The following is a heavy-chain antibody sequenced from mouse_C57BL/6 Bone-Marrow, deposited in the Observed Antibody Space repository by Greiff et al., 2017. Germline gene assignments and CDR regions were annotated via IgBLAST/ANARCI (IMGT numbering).Heavy chain of an antibody. CDR1: GFTFSSYG. CDR2: ISSGGSYT. V-gene: IGHV5-6*02. Sequence: EVKLMESGGDLVKPGGSLKLSCAASGFTFSSYGMSWVRQTPDKRLEWVATISSGGSYTYYPDSVKGRFTISRDNAKNTLYLQMSSLKSEDTAMYYCARRFDYWGQGTTLTGSS. CDR3: ARRFDY. J-gene: IGHJ2*01.